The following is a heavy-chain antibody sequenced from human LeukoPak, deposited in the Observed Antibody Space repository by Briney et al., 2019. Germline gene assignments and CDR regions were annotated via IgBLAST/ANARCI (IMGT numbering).Heavy chain of an antibody. J-gene: IGHJ4*02. V-gene: IGHV3-23*01. Sequence: LGESLRLSFAPSRXSLGNFVMSWVRQAPGKGLEWVATIGKNQYYADSVKGRFTISKDNSKNMMYLQMDSLGVDDTAIYYCAKGSNGDYDNWGQGTLVTVSS. CDR2: IGKNQ. CDR3: AKGSNGDYDN. D-gene: IGHD4-17*01. CDR1: RXSLGNFV.